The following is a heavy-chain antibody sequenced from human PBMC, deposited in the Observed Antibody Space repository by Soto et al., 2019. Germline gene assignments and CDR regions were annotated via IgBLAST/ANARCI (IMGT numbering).Heavy chain of an antibody. CDR3: AKQFDY. Sequence: PGGSMRLSCAASGFTFISYWMHWVRQAPGKGLVWVSRIKSDGSITGYADSVKGRFTISRDNAKNTLYLQMNSLRAEDTAVYYCAKQFDYWGQGTLVTVSS. V-gene: IGHV3-74*01. CDR1: GFTFISYW. J-gene: IGHJ4*02. CDR2: IKSDGSIT.